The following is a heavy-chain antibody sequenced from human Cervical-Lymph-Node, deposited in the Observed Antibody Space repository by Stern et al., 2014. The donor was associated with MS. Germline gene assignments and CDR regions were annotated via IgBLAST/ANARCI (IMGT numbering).Heavy chain of an antibody. Sequence: QVPLVGSGGGVVQPGRSLRLSCAASGFTFSSYAMHWVLQAPGKGLEWVAVISNDAKNTNYADSVKGRFSISRDNSKNTLDLQMNSLRMEDTAQYYCVPGSGAFDFWGQGTLVAVSS. J-gene: IGHJ4*02. CDR3: VPGSGAFDF. CDR2: ISNDAKNT. D-gene: IGHD3-10*01. V-gene: IGHV3-30*03. CDR1: GFTFSSYA.